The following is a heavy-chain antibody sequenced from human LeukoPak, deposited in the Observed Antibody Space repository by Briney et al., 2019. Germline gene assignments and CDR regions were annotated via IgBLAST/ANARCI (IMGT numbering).Heavy chain of an antibody. Sequence: PGGSLRLSCAASGFTFSSYEMNWVRQAPGEGLEWVSYISGSGTTTYYADSVKGRFTISRDNAKNSLYLQMNSLRAEDSAVYYCARLSSENSAGTEYFYMDVWGKGTTVTISS. V-gene: IGHV3-48*03. D-gene: IGHD6-13*01. CDR3: ARLSSENSAGTEYFYMDV. CDR2: ISGSGTTT. J-gene: IGHJ6*03. CDR1: GFTFSSYE.